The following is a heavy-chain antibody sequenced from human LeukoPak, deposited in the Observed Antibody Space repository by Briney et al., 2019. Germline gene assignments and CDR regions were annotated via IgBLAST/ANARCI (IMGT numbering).Heavy chain of an antibody. J-gene: IGHJ3*02. CDR2: IYYSGST. V-gene: IGHV4-30-4*01. Sequence: SETPSLTCTVSGGSISSGDYYWSWIRQPPGKGLEWIGYIYYSGSTYYNPSLKSRVTISVDTSKNQFSLKLSSVTAADTAVYYCARARFGEDSGVDAFDIWGQGTMVTVSS. D-gene: IGHD3-10*01. CDR3: ARARFGEDSGVDAFDI. CDR1: GGSISSGDYY.